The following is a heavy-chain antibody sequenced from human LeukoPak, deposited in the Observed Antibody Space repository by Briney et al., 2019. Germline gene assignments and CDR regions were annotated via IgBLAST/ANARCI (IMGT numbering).Heavy chain of an antibody. CDR3: ARDPSGSWQWFDY. V-gene: IGHV1-2*02. J-gene: IGHJ4*02. CDR2: IHPRSGET. D-gene: IGHD1-26*01. Sequence: ASVKVSCKASGYSFTAFYIHWVRQAPGQGLEWMGWIHPRSGETNYAYKFRGRVTMTRDTSISTTYMDLGSLGSDDTAVYYCARDPSGSWQWFDYWGQGTLVTVSS. CDR1: GYSFTAFY.